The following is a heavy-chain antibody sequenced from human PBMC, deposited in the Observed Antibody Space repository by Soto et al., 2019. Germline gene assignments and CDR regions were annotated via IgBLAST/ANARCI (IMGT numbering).Heavy chain of an antibody. Sequence: SETLSLSCTASGGSISSYYWSWIRQPPGKGLEWIGYIYYSGSTNYNPSLKSRVTISVDTSKNQFSLKLSSVTAADTAVYYCARVRDGYSSHAFDIWGQGTMVTVSS. J-gene: IGHJ3*02. D-gene: IGHD5-18*01. CDR2: IYYSGST. CDR3: ARVRDGYSSHAFDI. CDR1: GGSISSYY. V-gene: IGHV4-59*01.